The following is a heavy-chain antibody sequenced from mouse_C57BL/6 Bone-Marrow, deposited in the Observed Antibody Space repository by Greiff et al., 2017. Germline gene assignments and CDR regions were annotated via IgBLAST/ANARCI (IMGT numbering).Heavy chain of an antibody. D-gene: IGHD2-3*01. J-gene: IGHJ3*01. V-gene: IGHV8-8*01. Sequence: QVTLKVSGPGILQPSQTLSLTCSFSGFSLSTFGMGVGWIRQPSGKGLEWLAHIWWDDDKYYNTALKSRLSISKDTSKNQVFLKIANVDTADTATYYCARINAHDPGYYWFAYWGQGTLVTVSA. CDR3: ARINAHDPGYYWFAY. CDR1: GFSLSTFGMG. CDR2: IWWDDDK.